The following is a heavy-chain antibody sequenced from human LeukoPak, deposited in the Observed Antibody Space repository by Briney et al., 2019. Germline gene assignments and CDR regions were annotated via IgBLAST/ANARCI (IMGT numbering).Heavy chain of an antibody. CDR2: ISGSGGST. Sequence: GGSLRLSCAASGFTFSSYAMSWVRQAPGKGLEWVSTISGSGGSTNYADSVKGRFTISRDNSKNTLYLQMNSLRAEDTAIYYCAKRGPIYSASPGNYFDYWGQGTLVTVSS. CDR3: AKRGPIYSASPGNYFDY. D-gene: IGHD3-10*01. V-gene: IGHV3-23*01. CDR1: GFTFSSYA. J-gene: IGHJ4*02.